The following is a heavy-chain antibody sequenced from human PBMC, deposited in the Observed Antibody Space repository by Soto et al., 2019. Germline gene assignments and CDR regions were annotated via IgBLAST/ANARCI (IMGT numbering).Heavy chain of an antibody. Sequence: SETLSLTCTVSGGSISSGGYYWSWIRQHPGKGLEWIGYIYYSGSTYYNPSLKSRVTISVDTSKNQFSLKLSSVTAADTAVYYCASKPPDLSGIDVWGQGTTVTVSS. CDR3: ASKPPDLSGIDV. J-gene: IGHJ6*02. V-gene: IGHV4-31*03. CDR1: GGSISSGGYY. CDR2: IYYSGST.